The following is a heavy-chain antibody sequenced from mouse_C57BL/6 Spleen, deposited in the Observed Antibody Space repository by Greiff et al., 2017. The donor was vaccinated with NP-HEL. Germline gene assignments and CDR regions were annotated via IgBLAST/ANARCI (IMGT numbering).Heavy chain of an antibody. J-gene: IGHJ4*01. CDR2: IDPENGDT. V-gene: IGHV14-4*01. Sequence: EVQLQQSGAELVRPGASVKLSCTASGFNIKDDYMHWVKQRPEQGLEWIGWIDPENGDTEYASKFQGKATITADTSSNTAYLQLSSLTSEETAVYYCTKESGAMDYWGQGTSVTVSS. CDR1: GFNIKDDY. CDR3: TKESGAMDY. D-gene: IGHD1-3*01.